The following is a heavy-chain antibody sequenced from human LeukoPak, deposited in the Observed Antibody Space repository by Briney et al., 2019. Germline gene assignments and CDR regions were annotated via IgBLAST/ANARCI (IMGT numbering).Heavy chain of an antibody. CDR3: ARDYGYNSPLDY. D-gene: IGHD4/OR15-4a*01. J-gene: IGHJ4*02. Sequence: SGPTLVNPTQTLTLTCTFSGFSLSTSGMCVSWIRQTPGKALEWLAHIFSNDEKSYSTSLNSRLTISKDTSKSQVVLTMTNLDPVDTATYYCARDYGYNSPLDYWGQGTLVTVSS. CDR1: GFSLSTSGMC. V-gene: IGHV2-26*01. CDR2: IFSNDEK.